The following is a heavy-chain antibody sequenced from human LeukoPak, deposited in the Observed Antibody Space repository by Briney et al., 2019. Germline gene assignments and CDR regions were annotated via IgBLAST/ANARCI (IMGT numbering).Heavy chain of an antibody. CDR3: ARDRSMTGYYNYYFDY. CDR1: GYTFTSYD. V-gene: IGHV1-69*13. J-gene: IGHJ4*02. CDR2: IIPIFGTA. D-gene: IGHD3-9*01. Sequence: GASVKVSCKASGYTFTSYDINWVRQATGQGLEWMGGIIPIFGTANYAQKFQGRVTITADESTSTAYMELSSLRSEDTAVYYCARDRSMTGYYNYYFDYWGQGTLVTVSS.